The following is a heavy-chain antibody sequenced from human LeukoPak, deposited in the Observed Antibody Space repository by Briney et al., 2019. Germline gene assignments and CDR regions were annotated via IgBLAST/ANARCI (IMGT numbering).Heavy chain of an antibody. CDR2: IGQDGTEK. CDR1: GFNFSSHW. J-gene: IGHJ3*02. V-gene: IGHV3-7*01. Sequence: PGGSLRLSCAASGFNFSSHWMSWVRQAPGKGLKWVANIGQDGTEKNYVDFVKGRFTISRDNAKNSLYLQMSSLRAEDTAVYHCARGYCSGTSCFGAFDIWGQGTMVPVSS. D-gene: IGHD2-2*01. CDR3: ARGYCSGTSCFGAFDI.